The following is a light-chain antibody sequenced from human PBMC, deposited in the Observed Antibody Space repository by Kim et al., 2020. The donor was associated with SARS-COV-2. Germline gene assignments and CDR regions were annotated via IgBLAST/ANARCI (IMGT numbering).Light chain of an antibody. CDR3: QTWGSGIGV. CDR1: TGQSNYA. Sequence: SVKLTCILSTGQSNYAIAWLQQRPGKGPRYLMRLYSDGRHTKGDGIPDRFSGSTSGSEYSLTISSLQSEDEADYYCQTWGSGIGVFGGGTQLTVL. V-gene: IGLV4-69*01. J-gene: IGLJ2*01. CDR2: LYSDGRH.